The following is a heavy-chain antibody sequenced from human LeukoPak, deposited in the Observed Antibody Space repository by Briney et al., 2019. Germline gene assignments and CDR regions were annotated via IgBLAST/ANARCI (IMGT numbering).Heavy chain of an antibody. CDR1: GDSINSYY. J-gene: IGHJ6*03. CDR3: ARDNYYYMDV. V-gene: IGHV4-4*07. Sequence: SETLSLTCTVSGDSINSYYWSWIRQPAGKGLEWIGRIYTSGSTNYNPSLKSRVTMSVDTSKNQFSLKLGSVTAADTAVYYCARDNYYYMDVWGKGTTVTISS. CDR2: IYTSGST.